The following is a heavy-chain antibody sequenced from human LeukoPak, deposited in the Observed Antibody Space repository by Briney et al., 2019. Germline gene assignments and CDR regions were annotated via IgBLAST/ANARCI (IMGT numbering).Heavy chain of an antibody. CDR3: ARKTVGATAEDY. CDR2: ICAYNGNT. CDR1: VYTFTSSV. V-gene: IGHV1-18*01. D-gene: IGHD1-26*01. J-gene: IGHJ4*02. Sequence: GASVKVSCKASVYTFTSSVISWVRQAPVQGLEWMGWICAYNGNTNYAQKLQGRVTMTTDTSTSTAYMELRSMRSDDTAVYYCARKTVGATAEDYWGQGTLVTVSS.